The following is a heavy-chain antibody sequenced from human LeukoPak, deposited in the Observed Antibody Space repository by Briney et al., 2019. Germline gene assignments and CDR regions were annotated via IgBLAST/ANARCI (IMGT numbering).Heavy chain of an antibody. V-gene: IGHV3-64*01. CDR3: ARGYPSVAGNSYYYYGMDV. CDR2: ISSNGGST. J-gene: IGHJ6*02. D-gene: IGHD6-19*01. CDR1: GFTFSSYA. Sequence: GGSLRLSCAASGFTFSSYAMHWVRQAPGKGLEYVSAISSNGGSTYYANSVKGRFTISRDNSKNTLYLQMGSLRAEDMAVYYCARGYPSVAGNSYYYYGMDVWGQGTTVTVSS.